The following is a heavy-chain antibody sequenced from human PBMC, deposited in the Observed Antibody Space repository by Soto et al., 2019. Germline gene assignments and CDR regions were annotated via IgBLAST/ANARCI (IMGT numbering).Heavy chain of an antibody. D-gene: IGHD1-7*01. CDR2: ISAYNGNT. Sequence: QVQLVQSGAEVRKPEASVKVSCKASGYTFTSYGITWVRQAPGQGLEWLGWISAYNGNTNYARSLQGRVTMTTYTSTSTAYMELRSLISDDTAVYFCARTDRRTQDFAYWGQGTLVTVSS. CDR1: GYTFTSYG. CDR3: ARTDRRTQDFAY. V-gene: IGHV1-18*04. J-gene: IGHJ4*02.